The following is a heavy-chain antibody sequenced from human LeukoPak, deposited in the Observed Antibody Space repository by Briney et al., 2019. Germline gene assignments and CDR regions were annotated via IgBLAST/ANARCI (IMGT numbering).Heavy chain of an antibody. J-gene: IGHJ2*01. D-gene: IGHD2-2*01. CDR2: IRYDGSNK. V-gene: IGHV3-30*02. Sequence: PGGSLRLSCAASGFTFSSYGMHWVRQAPGKGLEWVAFIRYDGSNKYYADSVKGRFTISRDNSKNTLYLQMNSLRAEDTAVYYCAKDQHDIVVVPAHDLWGRGTLVTVSS. CDR1: GFTFSSYG. CDR3: AKDQHDIVVVPAHDL.